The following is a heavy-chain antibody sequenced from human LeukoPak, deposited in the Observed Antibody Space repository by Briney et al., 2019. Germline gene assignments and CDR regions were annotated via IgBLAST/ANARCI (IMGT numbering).Heavy chain of an antibody. CDR1: GFTFSSYS. Sequence: GGSLRLSCAASGFTFSSYSMNWVRQAPGKGLEWVSSISSRSNYIYYADSVKGRFTISRDNAKNSLYLQMNSLRAEDTAIYYCARGQCSGDSCYSLFDYWGQGTLVTVSS. J-gene: IGHJ4*02. V-gene: IGHV3-21*04. CDR2: ISSRSNYI. CDR3: ARGQCSGDSCYSLFDY. D-gene: IGHD2-15*01.